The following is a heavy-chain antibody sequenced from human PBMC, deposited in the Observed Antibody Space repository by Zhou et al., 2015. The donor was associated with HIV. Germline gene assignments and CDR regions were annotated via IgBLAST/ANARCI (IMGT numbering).Heavy chain of an antibody. CDR3: AGDSDVSGPIAFDH. D-gene: IGHD3-16*01. Sequence: VQSGTEVRKPGSSVKVSCKASGGPFNSYSINWVRQAPGHALEWMGGIIPILRIPNYAETLQGRVTITADTSTNTVYMELSSLRSEDTAVYYCAGDSDVSGPIAFDHWGQGTLVTVSS. CDR1: GGPFNSYS. J-gene: IGHJ4*02. CDR2: IIPILRIP. V-gene: IGHV1-69*04.